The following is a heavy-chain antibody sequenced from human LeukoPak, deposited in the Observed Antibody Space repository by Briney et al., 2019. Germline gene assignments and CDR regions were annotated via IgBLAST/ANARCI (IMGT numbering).Heavy chain of an antibody. CDR2: IYTSGST. D-gene: IGHD6-19*01. V-gene: IGHV4-4*09. CDR1: GGSISSYY. J-gene: IGHJ4*02. CDR3: ASGATLAVGGFDD. Sequence: SETLSLTCTVAGGSISSYYWSWIRQPPGKGLEWIGYIYTSGSTNYNPSLKSRVTISVDTSRNQFSLKLSSVTAADTAVYYCASGATLAVGGFDDWGQGTLVTVSS.